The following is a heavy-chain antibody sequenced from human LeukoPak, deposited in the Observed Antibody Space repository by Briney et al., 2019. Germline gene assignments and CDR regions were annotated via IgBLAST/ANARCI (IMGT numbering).Heavy chain of an antibody. J-gene: IGHJ4*02. V-gene: IGHV3-66*01. Sequence: QPGGSLRLSCAAARFTVSNNYINWVRQTPGKGREWGSVIYSGGSTYYADSVKCRFTISRDHSKNTLYLQMNSLRAEDTAVYYCARGTASKGYDYWGQGTLVTVSS. D-gene: IGHD2/OR15-2a*01. CDR3: ARGTASKGYDY. CDR1: RFTVSNNY. CDR2: IYSGGST.